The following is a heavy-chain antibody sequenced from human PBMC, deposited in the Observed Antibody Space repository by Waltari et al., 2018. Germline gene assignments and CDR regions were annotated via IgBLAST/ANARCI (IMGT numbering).Heavy chain of an antibody. CDR3: ARETLRWNFDY. CDR2: ISSSGSTI. D-gene: IGHD4-17*01. Sequence: EVQLVESGGGLVQPGGSLRLSCAASGFPFSSYEMNWVRQAPGKGLEWVSYISSSGSTIYYADSVKGRFTISRDNAKNSLYLQMNSLRAEDTAVYYCARETLRWNFDYWGQGTLVTVSS. J-gene: IGHJ4*02. V-gene: IGHV3-48*03. CDR1: GFPFSSYE.